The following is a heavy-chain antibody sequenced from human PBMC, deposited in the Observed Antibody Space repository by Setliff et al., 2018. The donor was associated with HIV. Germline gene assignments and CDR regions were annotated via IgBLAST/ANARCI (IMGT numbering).Heavy chain of an antibody. CDR3: ARHDITLVRGLV. J-gene: IGHJ6*02. CDR1: GGSISSETFS. CDR2: IYTSGST. V-gene: IGHV4-61*02. D-gene: IGHD3-10*01. Sequence: SETLSLTCTVSGGSISSETFSWNWVRQPAGKGLEWIGRIYTSGSTDYNPSLKSRVTMSVDTSKNQFSLKLSSVTAADTAVYYCARHDITLVRGLVWGQGTTVTVSS.